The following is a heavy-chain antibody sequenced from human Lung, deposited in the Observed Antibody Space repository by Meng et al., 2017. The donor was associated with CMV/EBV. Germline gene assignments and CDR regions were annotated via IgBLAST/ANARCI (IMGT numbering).Heavy chain of an antibody. V-gene: IGHV4-61*03. J-gene: IGHJ4*03. CDR1: GCXVSSGRYY. CDR3: ARSDYYACLDY. D-gene: IGHD3-3*01. CDR2: IYHSGNT. Sequence: SXTXSLXCTVSGCXVSSGRYYWNWIRQPPGKGLEWIGYIYHSGNTNYAPSLRYNPSLESRVIISSDTSKNHFSLKLSSVTTADTAVYYCARSDYYACLDYWXQGTXVTVSS.